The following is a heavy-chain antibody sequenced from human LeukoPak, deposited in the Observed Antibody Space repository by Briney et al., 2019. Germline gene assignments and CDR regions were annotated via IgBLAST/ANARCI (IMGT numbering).Heavy chain of an antibody. CDR2: ISAYNGNT. D-gene: IGHD6-13*01. Sequence: ASVKVSCKASGYTFTSYGISWVRQAPGQGLEWMGWISAYNGNTNYAQKFQGRVTMTRDTSISTAYMELSRLRSDDTAVYYCARRDSSSWYVGNYYYYYGMDVWGQGTTVTVSS. J-gene: IGHJ6*02. V-gene: IGHV1-18*01. CDR3: ARRDSSSWYVGNYYYYYGMDV. CDR1: GYTFTSYG.